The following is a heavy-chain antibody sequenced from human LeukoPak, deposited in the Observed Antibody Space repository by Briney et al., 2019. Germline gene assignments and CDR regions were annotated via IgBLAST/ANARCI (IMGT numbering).Heavy chain of an antibody. V-gene: IGHV3-30*02. CDR1: GFTFSSYG. J-gene: IGHJ4*02. CDR2: IRCDGSNK. Sequence: GGSLRLSCAASGFTFSSYGMHWVRQAPGKGLEWVAFIRCDGSNKYYADSVKGRFTISRDNSKNTLYLQVNSLRAEDTAVYYCANSVVVPAATQSLDYWGQGTLVTVSS. CDR3: ANSVVVPAATQSLDY. D-gene: IGHD2-2*01.